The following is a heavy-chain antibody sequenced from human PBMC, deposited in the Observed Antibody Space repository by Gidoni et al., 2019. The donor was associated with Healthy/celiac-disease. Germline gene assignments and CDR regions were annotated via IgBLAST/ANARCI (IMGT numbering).Heavy chain of an antibody. CDR2: ISSSGSTI. V-gene: IGHV3-11*01. Sequence: VQLVVSVGGLGLPGASLKLSCAASGLTFCDYYMSWIRQAPWKGLEWVSYISSSGSTIYYADSVKGRFTISRDNAKNSLYLQMNSLRAEDTAVYYCASASGYYYSDAFDIWGQGTMVTVSS. D-gene: IGHD3-22*01. CDR3: ASASGYYYSDAFDI. CDR1: GLTFCDYY. J-gene: IGHJ3*02.